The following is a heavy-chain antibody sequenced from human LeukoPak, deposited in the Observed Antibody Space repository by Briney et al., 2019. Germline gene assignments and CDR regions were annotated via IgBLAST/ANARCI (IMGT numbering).Heavy chain of an antibody. J-gene: IGHJ4*02. CDR3: AQLYGYCNSTSCRRGYYFDY. CDR1: GFSLSTSGVG. CDR2: INWDDDK. V-gene: IGHV2-5*02. D-gene: IGHD2-2*01. Sequence: ESGPTLLKPTPTLTLTCTFSGFSLSTSGVGVGWIRQPPGKALEWLSLINWDDDKRYSPSLKRRINITKDNSKRQVDLKMTKMDPVDTATYYCAQLYGYCNSTSCRRGYYFDYWGQGTLVTVSS.